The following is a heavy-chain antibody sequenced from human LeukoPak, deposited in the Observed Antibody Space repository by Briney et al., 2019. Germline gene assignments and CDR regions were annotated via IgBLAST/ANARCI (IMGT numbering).Heavy chain of an antibody. CDR3: ARHYDSSGYSLTAFDY. CDR1: GGTFSSYA. J-gene: IGHJ4*02. Sequence: SVKVSCKASGGTFSSYAISWVRQAPGQGLEWMGGIIPIFGTANYAQKFQGRVTITTDESTSTAYMELSSLKSEDTAVYYCARHYDSSGYSLTAFDYWGQGTLVTVSS. V-gene: IGHV1-69*05. CDR2: IIPIFGTA. D-gene: IGHD3-22*01.